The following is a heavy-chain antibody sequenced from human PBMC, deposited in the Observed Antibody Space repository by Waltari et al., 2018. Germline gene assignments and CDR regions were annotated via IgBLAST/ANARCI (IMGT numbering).Heavy chain of an antibody. V-gene: IGHV1-69*08. J-gene: IGHJ4*02. D-gene: IGHD2-21*01. CDR2: IIPIFGTA. CDR1: VGPFSSYA. Sequence: QVQLVQSGAEVKKPRSSVTVSCKASVGPFSSYAIRWVRQAPGQGLEWMGRIIPIFGTANYAQKFQGRVTITADKSTSTAYMELSSLRSEDTAVYYCARLPPDAGFLDYWGQGTLVTVSS. CDR3: ARLPPDAGFLDY.